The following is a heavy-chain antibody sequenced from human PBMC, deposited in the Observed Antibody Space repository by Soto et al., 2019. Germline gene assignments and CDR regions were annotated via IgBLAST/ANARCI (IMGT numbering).Heavy chain of an antibody. D-gene: IGHD4-17*01. J-gene: IGHJ4*02. CDR2: ISNGSRYI. CDR1: GFTFSTYC. V-gene: IGHV3-21*01. CDR3: TATTVTSDFHY. Sequence: PGGSLRLSCAASGFTFSTYCLNWVRQAPGKGLEWVSSISNGSRYIYYADSVKGRFAISRDNAKNSLYLQMNSLRAEDTAVYYCTATTVTSDFHYWGQGALVTVSS.